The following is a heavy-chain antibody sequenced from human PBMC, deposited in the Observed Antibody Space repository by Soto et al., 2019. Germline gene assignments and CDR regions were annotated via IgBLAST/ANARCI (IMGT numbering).Heavy chain of an antibody. J-gene: IGHJ3*02. V-gene: IGHV3-33*01. CDR1: GFTFSSHG. D-gene: IGHD5-18*01. Sequence: LQLSCAASGFTFSSHGMHWVRQAPGKGLEWVALIWNDGSNKYYVDSVKGRFTISRDNSKNTLYLQMHSLRAEDTAVYHCARDMDTAMVSNAFDIWRQRTMVTVSS. CDR3: ARDMDTAMVSNAFDI. CDR2: IWNDGSNK.